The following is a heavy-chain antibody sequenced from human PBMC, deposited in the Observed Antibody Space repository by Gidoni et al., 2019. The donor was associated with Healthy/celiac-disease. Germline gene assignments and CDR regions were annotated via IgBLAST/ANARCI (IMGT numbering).Heavy chain of an antibody. J-gene: IGHJ4*02. CDR1: GFTFSSYS. CDR2: ISSSSSYI. V-gene: IGHV3-21*01. Sequence: EVQLVESGGGLVKPGGSLRLSCAASGFTFSSYSMNWVRQAPGKGLEWVSSISSSSSYIYYADSVKGRFTISRDNAKNSLYLQMNSLRAEDTAVYYCARMVCSSTSCYSFDYWGQGTLVTVSS. CDR3: ARMVCSSTSCYSFDY. D-gene: IGHD2-2*01.